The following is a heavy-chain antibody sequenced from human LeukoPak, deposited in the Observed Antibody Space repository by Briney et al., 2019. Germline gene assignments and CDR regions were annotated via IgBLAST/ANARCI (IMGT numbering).Heavy chain of an antibody. CDR3: AKAEWVPHRKKGGNWFDP. CDR2: ISGSGGST. J-gene: IGHJ5*02. Sequence: GGSLRLSCAASGFTFSSYAMSWVRQAPGKGLEWVSAISGSGGSTYYADSVKGRFTISRDNSKNTLYLQMNSLRAEDTAVYYCAKAEWVPHRKKGGNWFDPWGQGTLVTVSS. CDR1: GFTFSSYA. V-gene: IGHV3-23*01. D-gene: IGHD1-14*01.